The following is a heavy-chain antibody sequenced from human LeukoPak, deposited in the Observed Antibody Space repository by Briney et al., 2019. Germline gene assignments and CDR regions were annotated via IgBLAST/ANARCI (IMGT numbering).Heavy chain of an antibody. Sequence: ASVKVSCKASGYTFTSYDINWVRQATGQGLEWMGWMNLNSGNTGYAQKFQGRVTMTRNTSISTAYMGLSSLRSEDTAVYYCARVHSGKGYCSGGSCYSVGYYYYGTDVWGQGTTVTVSS. J-gene: IGHJ6*02. CDR2: MNLNSGNT. CDR1: GYTFTSYD. D-gene: IGHD2-15*01. V-gene: IGHV1-8*01. CDR3: ARVHSGKGYCSGGSCYSVGYYYYGTDV.